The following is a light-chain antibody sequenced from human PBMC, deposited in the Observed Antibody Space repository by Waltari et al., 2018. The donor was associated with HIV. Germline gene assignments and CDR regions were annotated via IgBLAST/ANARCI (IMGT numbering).Light chain of an antibody. CDR3: CSFSPNGASWV. J-gene: IGLJ3*02. Sequence: QSALTQPASVSGSPGQSITVSCTGTSSDIGTYDLVSWYQQEPGKAPKLIIHEVTARPSGVSSRVSGSKSGNTAFLTISGLQVEDESLYFCCSFSPNGASWVFGGGTKVTVL. CDR2: EVT. CDR1: SSDIGTYDL. V-gene: IGLV2-23*02.